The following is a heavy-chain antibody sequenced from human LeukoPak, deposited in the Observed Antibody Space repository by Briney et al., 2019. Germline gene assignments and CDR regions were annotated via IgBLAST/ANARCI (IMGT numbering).Heavy chain of an antibody. CDR1: GFTFSSYA. CDR3: ARDGENYDSSGYYYSSFDY. D-gene: IGHD3-22*01. J-gene: IGHJ4*02. Sequence: PGGSLRLSCAASGFTFSSYAMHWVRQAPGKGLEWVAVVSYDGSNKYYADSVKGRLTISRDNSKNTLYLQMNSLRAEDTAVYYCARDGENYDSSGYYYSSFDYWGPGTLVTVSS. CDR2: VSYDGSNK. V-gene: IGHV3-30-3*01.